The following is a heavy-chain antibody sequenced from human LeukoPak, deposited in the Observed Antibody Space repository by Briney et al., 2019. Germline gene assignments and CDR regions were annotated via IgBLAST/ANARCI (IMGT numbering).Heavy chain of an antibody. Sequence: SETLSLTCTVSGGSISSYYWTWIRQPAGKGLEWIGRIYTTGSTNYNPSLKSRVTISVDTSKNQFSLKLSSVTAADTAVYYCASQVQFYDILTGYNYYYMDVWGKGTTVTVSS. CDR3: ASQVQFYDILTGYNYYYMDV. CDR2: IYTTGST. CDR1: GGSISSYY. J-gene: IGHJ6*03. V-gene: IGHV4-4*07. D-gene: IGHD3-9*01.